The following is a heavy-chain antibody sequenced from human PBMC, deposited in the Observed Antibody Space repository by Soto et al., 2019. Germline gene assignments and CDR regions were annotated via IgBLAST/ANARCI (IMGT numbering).Heavy chain of an antibody. CDR3: AREKYSSTYYFDY. V-gene: IGHV3-30-3*01. Sequence: GGSLRLSCAASGFTFSSYAMHWVRQAPGKGLEWVAVISYDGSNKYYADSVKGRFTISRDNSKNTLYLQMNSLGAEDTAVYYCAREKYSSTYYFDYWGQGTLVTVSS. D-gene: IGHD6-19*01. CDR1: GFTFSSYA. CDR2: ISYDGSNK. J-gene: IGHJ4*02.